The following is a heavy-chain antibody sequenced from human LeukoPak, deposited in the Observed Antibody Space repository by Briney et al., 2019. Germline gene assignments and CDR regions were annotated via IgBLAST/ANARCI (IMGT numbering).Heavy chain of an antibody. CDR1: GYTFTGYY. CDR3: ARDPLYYYDSSRGAFDI. J-gene: IGHJ3*02. V-gene: IGHV1-2*06. CDR2: INPNSGDT. Sequence: ASVKVPCKASGYTFTGYYMHWVRQAPGQGLEWMGRINPNSGDTNYAQKFQGRVTMTRDTSISTAYMELSRLRSDDTAVYYCARDPLYYYDSSRGAFDIWGQGTMVTVSS. D-gene: IGHD3-22*01.